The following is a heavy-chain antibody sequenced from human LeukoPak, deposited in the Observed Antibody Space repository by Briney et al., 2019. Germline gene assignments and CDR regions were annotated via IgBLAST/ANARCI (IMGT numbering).Heavy chain of an antibody. CDR2: IKQDGSEK. D-gene: IGHD1-14*01. CDR3: ASKRGITNWFDP. CDR1: RLTFSNYW. V-gene: IGHV3-7*01. J-gene: IGHJ5*02. Sequence: GGSLRLSCEASRLTFSNYWMHWVRQAPGKGLEWVANIKQDGSEKYYVDSVKGRFTISRDNAKNSLYLQMNSLRAEDTAVYYCASKRGITNWFDPWGQGTLVTVSS.